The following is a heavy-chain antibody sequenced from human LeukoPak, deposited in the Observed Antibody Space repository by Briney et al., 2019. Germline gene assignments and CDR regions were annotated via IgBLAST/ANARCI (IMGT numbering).Heavy chain of an antibody. V-gene: IGHV3-21*01. CDR3: ARGGRSSTSCYTY. D-gene: IGHD2-2*02. CDR1: GFTFDDYA. CDR2: ISSSSSYI. Sequence: PGGSLRLSCAASGFTFDDYAMHWVRQAPGKGLEWVSSISSSSSYIYYADSVKGRFTISRDNAKNSLYLQMNSLRAEDTAVYYCARGGRSSTSCYTYWGQGTLVTVSS. J-gene: IGHJ4*02.